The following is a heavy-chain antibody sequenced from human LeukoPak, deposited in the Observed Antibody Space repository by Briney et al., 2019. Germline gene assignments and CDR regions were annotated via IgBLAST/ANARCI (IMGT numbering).Heavy chain of an antibody. CDR1: GYSISSGYY. D-gene: IGHD2-2*01. CDR3: ARPQGGTAMVAFDI. J-gene: IGHJ3*02. Sequence: PSETLSLTCAVSGYSISSGYYWGWIRQPPGKGLEWIGSIYHSGSTYYNPSLKSRVTISAGTSKTQCSPKLSSVTAADTAVYYFARPQGGTAMVAFDIWGQGTMVTVSS. V-gene: IGHV4-38-2*01. CDR2: IYHSGST.